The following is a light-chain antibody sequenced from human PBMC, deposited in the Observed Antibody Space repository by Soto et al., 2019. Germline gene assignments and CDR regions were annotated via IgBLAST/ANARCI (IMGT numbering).Light chain of an antibody. J-gene: IGKJ1*01. V-gene: IGKV1-5*01. CDR2: DAS. CDR3: QQYDTFPRT. Sequence: DIQMTQSPSTLSASVGDRVVITCRASQNINKWLAWYQQKPGKAPKFLIYDASTLETGVPSRFSGSGSGTEFTLTISSLQPDDFATFYCQQYDTFPRTFGQGTE. CDR1: QNINKW.